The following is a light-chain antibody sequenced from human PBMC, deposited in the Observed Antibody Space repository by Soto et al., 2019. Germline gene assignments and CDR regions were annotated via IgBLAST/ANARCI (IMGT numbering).Light chain of an antibody. J-gene: IGKJ4*01. CDR1: QSIGLA. CDR2: GAT. CDR3: QQYGSSPLT. V-gene: IGKV3-20*01. Sequence: EIVLTQSPATLSLSPGERATLSCRASQSIGLAIAWYQHKPGQAPRLLIHGATTRATGIPARFSGSGSGTDFTLTISRLEPEDFAMYYCQQYGSSPLTFGGGTKVDIK.